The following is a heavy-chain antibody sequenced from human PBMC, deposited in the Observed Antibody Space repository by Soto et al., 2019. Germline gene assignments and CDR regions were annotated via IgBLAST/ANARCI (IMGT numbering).Heavy chain of an antibody. D-gene: IGHD6-19*01. CDR3: ARDGEIGQGLVQDYYYGMDV. CDR2: INPNSGGT. CDR1: GYTFTGYY. Sequence: ASVKVSCKASGYTFTGYYMHWVRQAPGQGLEWMGWINPNSGGTNYAQKFQGRVTMTRDTSISTAYMELSRLRSDDTAVYYCARDGEIGQGLVQDYYYGMDVWGQGTTVTVSS. V-gene: IGHV1-2*02. J-gene: IGHJ6*02.